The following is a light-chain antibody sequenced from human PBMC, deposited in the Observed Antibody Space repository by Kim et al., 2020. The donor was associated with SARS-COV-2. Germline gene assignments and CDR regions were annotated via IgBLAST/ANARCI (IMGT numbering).Light chain of an antibody. CDR2: HDS. V-gene: IGLV3-1*01. J-gene: IGLJ1*01. Sequence: SYELTQPPSVSVSPGQTASITCSGDKLGDKYACWYQQKPGQSPVLVIYHDSKRPSGIPERFSGSNSGNTATLTISGTQAMDEADYYCQAWDSSLYV. CDR3: QAWDSSLYV. CDR1: KLGDKY.